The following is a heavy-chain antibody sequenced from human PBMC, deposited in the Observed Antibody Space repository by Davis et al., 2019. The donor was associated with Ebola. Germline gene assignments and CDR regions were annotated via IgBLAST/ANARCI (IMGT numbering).Heavy chain of an antibody. Sequence: PGGSLRLSCAASGFTFSDYYMSWIRQAPGKGLEWVSYISSSGSTIYYADSVKGRFTISRDNAKNSLYLQMNSLRAEDTAVYYCARDLGLTMIVVVTPPDYYYGMDVWGKGTTVTVSS. CDR1: GFTFSDYY. D-gene: IGHD3-22*01. J-gene: IGHJ6*04. CDR2: ISSSGSTI. CDR3: ARDLGLTMIVVVTPPDYYYGMDV. V-gene: IGHV3-11*01.